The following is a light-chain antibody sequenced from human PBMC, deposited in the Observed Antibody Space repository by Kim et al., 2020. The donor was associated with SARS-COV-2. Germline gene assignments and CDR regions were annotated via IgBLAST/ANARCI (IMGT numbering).Light chain of an antibody. J-gene: IGKJ1*01. Sequence: EIVLTQSPGTLSLSPGERATLSCRASQTISSSYLAWFQQKPGQAPRLLVHGASNRATGIPDRFSGSGSGTDFTLTISRLEPEDLAVYYCQQYGSSPRTFGQGTKVEIK. CDR2: GAS. CDR1: QTISSSY. V-gene: IGKV3-20*01. CDR3: QQYGSSPRT.